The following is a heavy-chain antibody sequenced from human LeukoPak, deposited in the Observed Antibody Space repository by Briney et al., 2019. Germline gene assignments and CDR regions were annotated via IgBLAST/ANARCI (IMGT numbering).Heavy chain of an antibody. J-gene: IGHJ4*02. CDR1: GFXFSSFA. D-gene: IGHD3-16*02. Sequence: GGSLRLSCAASGFXFSSFAISWVRQAPGKGLEWVSTISGGGGSTYYTDSVKGRFTISRDNSKNTLYLQMNSLRAEDTAVYYCARMGNYDYVWGSYRHDYWGQGTLVTVSS. CDR3: ARMGNYDYVWGSYRHDY. CDR2: ISGGGGST. V-gene: IGHV3-23*01.